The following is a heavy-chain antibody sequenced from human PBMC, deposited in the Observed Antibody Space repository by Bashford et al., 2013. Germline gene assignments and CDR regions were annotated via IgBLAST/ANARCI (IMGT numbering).Heavy chain of an antibody. Sequence: GGSLRLSCVASGLTFRNYAMNWVRQAPGKGLEWVSAISGSGGSTYHADSVKGRFTISRDNYKNTLYLQMNSLRVEDTAVYYCARRHNWNYGLDPWGQGTLVTVSS. CDR1: GLTFRNYA. CDR2: ISGSGGST. D-gene: IGHD1-7*01. CDR3: ARRHNWNYGLDP. J-gene: IGHJ5*02. V-gene: IGHV3-23*01.